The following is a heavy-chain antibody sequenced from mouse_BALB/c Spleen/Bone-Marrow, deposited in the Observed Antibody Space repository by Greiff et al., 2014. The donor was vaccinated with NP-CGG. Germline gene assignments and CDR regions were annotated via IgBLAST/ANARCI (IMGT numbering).Heavy chain of an antibody. V-gene: IGHV7-3*02. CDR2: IRNKANGYTT. CDR1: GFTFTDYY. Sequence: EVQRVESGGGLVQPGGSLRLSCATSGFTFTDYYMNWVRQPPGKALEWLGFIRNKANGYTTEYSASVKGRFTISRDKSQSILYLQMNTLRAEDSATYYCARDSRSTVSHFDYWGQGTTLTVSS. CDR3: ARDSRSTVSHFDY. D-gene: IGHD1-1*01. J-gene: IGHJ2*01.